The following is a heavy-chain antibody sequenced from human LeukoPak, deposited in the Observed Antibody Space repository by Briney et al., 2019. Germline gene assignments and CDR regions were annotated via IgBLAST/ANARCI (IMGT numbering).Heavy chain of an antibody. CDR3: ARLESPGAKDIVVPPTTITVDY. Sequence: SQTLSLTCAISGDSVSSNSAAWNWIRQSPSRGLEWLGRTYYRSKWYNDYAVSVKSRITINPDTSKNQFSLKLSSVTAADTAVYYCARLESPGAKDIVVPPTTITVDYWGQGTLVTVSS. D-gene: IGHD2-2*01. J-gene: IGHJ4*02. CDR2: TYYRSKWYN. V-gene: IGHV6-1*01. CDR1: GDSVSSNSAA.